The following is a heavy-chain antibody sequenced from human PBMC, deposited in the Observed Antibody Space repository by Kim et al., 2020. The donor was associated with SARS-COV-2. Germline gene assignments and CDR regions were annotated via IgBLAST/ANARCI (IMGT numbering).Heavy chain of an antibody. Sequence: SVKVSCKASGGTFSSYAISWVRQAPGQGLEWMGGIIPIFGTANYAQKFQGRVTITADESTSTAYMELSSLRSEDTAVYYCARDEPLVDIVATIRGPEYYYYGMDVWGQGTTVTVSS. J-gene: IGHJ6*02. CDR3: ARDEPLVDIVATIRGPEYYYYGMDV. D-gene: IGHD5-12*01. V-gene: IGHV1-69*13. CDR2: IIPIFGTA. CDR1: GGTFSSYA.